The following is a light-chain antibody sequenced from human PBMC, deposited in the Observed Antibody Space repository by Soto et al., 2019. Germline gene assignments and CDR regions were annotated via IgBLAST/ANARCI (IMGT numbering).Light chain of an antibody. Sequence: QSALTQPRSVSGSPGQSVTISCTAASSDVGTYNYVSWYQQHPGKAPKLLIYHVVQRPSGVPDRFSGSKSGTTASLIISGLQAEDEADYFCCSYADGQTLAFGGGTKLTVL. V-gene: IGLV2-11*01. CDR3: CSYADGQTLA. CDR1: SSDVGTYNY. J-gene: IGLJ2*01. CDR2: HVV.